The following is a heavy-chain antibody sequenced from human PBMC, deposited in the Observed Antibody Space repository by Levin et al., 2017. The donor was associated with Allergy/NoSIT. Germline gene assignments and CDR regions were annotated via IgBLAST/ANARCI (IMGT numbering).Heavy chain of an antibody. CDR1: GGSFSGYY. V-gene: IGHV4-34*01. D-gene: IGHD1-26*01. J-gene: IGHJ4*02. CDR3: ASTSPYSGSYLDLDFFDY. CDR2: INHSGST. Sequence: MPSETLSLTCAVYGGSFSGYYWSWIRQPPGRGLEWIGEINHSGSTNYNPSLKSRVTISVDTSKSQFSLKLSSVTAADTAVYYCASTSPYSGSYLDLDFFDYWGQGTLVTVSS.